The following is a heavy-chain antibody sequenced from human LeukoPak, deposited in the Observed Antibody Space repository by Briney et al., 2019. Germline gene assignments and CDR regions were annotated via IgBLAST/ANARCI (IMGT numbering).Heavy chain of an antibody. D-gene: IGHD6-13*01. CDR3: ARVAAAGTGIYYFDY. CDR1: GGSFSGYY. J-gene: IGHJ4*02. V-gene: IGHV4-34*01. CDR2: INHSGST. Sequence: PSETLSLTCAVYGGSFSGYYWSWLRQPPGKGLEWIGEINHSGSTNYNPSLKSRVTISVDTSKNQFSLKLSSVTAADTAVYYCARVAAAGTGIYYFDYWGQGTLVTVSS.